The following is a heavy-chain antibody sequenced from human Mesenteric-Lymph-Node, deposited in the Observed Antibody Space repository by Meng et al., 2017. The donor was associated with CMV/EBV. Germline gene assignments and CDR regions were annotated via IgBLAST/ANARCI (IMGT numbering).Heavy chain of an antibody. D-gene: IGHD3-3*01. V-gene: IGHV3-30*02. Sequence: GGSLRLSCAASGFTFSSYGMHWVRQAPGKGLEWVAFIRYDGSNKYYGDSEKGRFTISRDNAKNTLALQMNSLRVADTAVYYCAKDVRGSTIFGVVMARSNYNYCGMDVWGQGTTVTVSS. CDR1: GFTFSSYG. J-gene: IGHJ6*02. CDR3: AKDVRGSTIFGVVMARSNYNYCGMDV. CDR2: IRYDGSNK.